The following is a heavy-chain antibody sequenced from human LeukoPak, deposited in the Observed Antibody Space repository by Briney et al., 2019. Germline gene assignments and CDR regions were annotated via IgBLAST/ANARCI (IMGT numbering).Heavy chain of an antibody. CDR3: AKERIAVAGLPLDY. V-gene: IGHV3-30*02. D-gene: IGHD6-19*01. Sequence: GGSLRLSCAASGFTFSSYGMHWVRQAPGEGLEWVAFIRYDGSNKYYADSVKGRFTISRDNSKNTLYLQMNSLRAEDTAVYYCAKERIAVAGLPLDYWGQGTLVTVSS. CDR1: GFTFSSYG. CDR2: IRYDGSNK. J-gene: IGHJ4*02.